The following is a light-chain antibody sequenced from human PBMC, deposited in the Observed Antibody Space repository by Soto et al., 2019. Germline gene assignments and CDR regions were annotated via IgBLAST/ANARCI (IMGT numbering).Light chain of an antibody. CDR3: SSYRSSSPLVV. CDR2: DVS. Sequence: QSALTQPASVSGSPGQSITISCTGTISDIGDYNYVSWYQQHPDRAPKLLIYDVSNRPSGVSNRFSGSKSDNTASLTSSGLQADDEADYYCSSYRSSSPLVVFGGGTKLTVL. CDR1: ISDIGDYNY. J-gene: IGLJ2*01. V-gene: IGLV2-14*03.